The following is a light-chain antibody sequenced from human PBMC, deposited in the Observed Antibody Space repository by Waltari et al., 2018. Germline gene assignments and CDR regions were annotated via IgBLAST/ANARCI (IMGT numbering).Light chain of an antibody. V-gene: IGKV3-11*01. CDR1: QSLNNY. Sequence: EIVLTQSPATLSLSPGERATLSCRASQSLNNYVAWYQQKPGQAPRLLSFDSSNRPPGIPARFSGSGSGTDFTLTISSLEPEDFAVYYCQQRSNWPSYAFGPGTKLEIK. CDR2: DSS. J-gene: IGKJ2*01. CDR3: QQRSNWPSYA.